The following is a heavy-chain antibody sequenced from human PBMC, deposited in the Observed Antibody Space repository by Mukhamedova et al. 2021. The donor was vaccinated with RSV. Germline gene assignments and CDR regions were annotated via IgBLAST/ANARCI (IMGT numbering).Heavy chain of an antibody. CDR3: AREVMPGGGSFGF. D-gene: IGHD4-23*01. V-gene: IGHV7-4-1*02. CDR2: INTNTGNP. J-gene: IGHJ4*02. Sequence: WGRQAPGQGLEWMGWINTNTGNPTYAQGFAGRFVFSLDTSVNTAYLQISSLKAEDTAVYYCAREVMPGGGSFGFWGQGTLV.